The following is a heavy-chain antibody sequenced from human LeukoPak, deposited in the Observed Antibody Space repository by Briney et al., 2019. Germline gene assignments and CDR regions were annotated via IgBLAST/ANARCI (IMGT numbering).Heavy chain of an antibody. D-gene: IGHD4-11*01. Sequence: ASVFVSFTASVYTFTKYDINRVRHAAGQGVEGLGWMKPNSGDTGYAQKFQGRVAMTRNTSISTAYLELSSLRSDDTAVYYCARGPPERTYSDYWGQGTLVTVSS. CDR2: MKPNSGDT. CDR3: ARGPPERTYSDY. J-gene: IGHJ4*02. V-gene: IGHV1-8*01. CDR1: VYTFTKYD.